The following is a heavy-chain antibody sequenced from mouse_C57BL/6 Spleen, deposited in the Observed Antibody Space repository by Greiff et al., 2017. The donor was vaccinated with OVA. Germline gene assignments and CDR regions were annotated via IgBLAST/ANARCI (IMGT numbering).Heavy chain of an antibody. CDR1: GYAFSSSW. CDR2: IYPGDGDT. J-gene: IGHJ1*03. V-gene: IGHV1-82*01. D-gene: IGHD1-1*01. Sequence: VQLQQSGPELVKPGASVKISCKASGYAFSSSWMNWVKQRPGKGLEWIGRIYPGDGDTNYNGKFKGKATLTADKSSRTAYLLLSSLTSEDSAVYVCAVFLCYGSRYGDFDVWGTGTTVTVSS. CDR3: AVFLCYGSRYGDFDV.